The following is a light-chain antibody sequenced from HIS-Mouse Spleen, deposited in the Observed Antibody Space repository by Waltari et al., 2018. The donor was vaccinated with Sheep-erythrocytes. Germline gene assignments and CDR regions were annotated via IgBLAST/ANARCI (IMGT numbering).Light chain of an antibody. CDR2: GNS. CDR3: QSYDSSLSGWV. V-gene: IGLV1-40*01. J-gene: IGLJ3*02. Sequence: QSVLTQPPSVSGAPGQRVTISCPGSSSNIRAGEDVPWYQQLPGTAPKLLIYGNSNRPSGVPDRFSGSKSGTSASLAITGLQAEDEADYYCQSYDSSLSGWVFGGGTKLTVL. CDR1: SSNIRAGED.